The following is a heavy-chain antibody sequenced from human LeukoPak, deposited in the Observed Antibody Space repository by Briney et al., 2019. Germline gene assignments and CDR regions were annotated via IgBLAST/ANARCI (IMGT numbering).Heavy chain of an antibody. Sequence: SVKVSCKASGGTFSSYAISWVRQAPGQGLEWMGGIIPIFGTANYAQKFQGRVTITADESTSTAYMELSSLRSEDTAVCYCARDRTGYCSGGSCYSGPDYYYYGMDVWGQGTTVTVSS. CDR2: IIPIFGTA. V-gene: IGHV1-69*13. D-gene: IGHD2-15*01. CDR3: ARDRTGYCSGGSCYSGPDYYYYGMDV. J-gene: IGHJ6*02. CDR1: GGTFSSYA.